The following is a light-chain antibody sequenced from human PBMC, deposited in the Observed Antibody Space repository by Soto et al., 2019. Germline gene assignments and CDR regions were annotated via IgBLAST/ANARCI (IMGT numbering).Light chain of an antibody. V-gene: IGKV3-15*01. CDR3: QQYRNWPRT. CDR1: HRVDIN. Sequence: EILMTQSPATLSVSPGESATLSCSASHRVDINLAWYQQKPGQAPRLLIYGASTRATDMPGRFSGRGSGTEFTLTISSLQSEDFAVYYCQQYRNWPRTFGQGTKVDIK. J-gene: IGKJ1*01. CDR2: GAS.